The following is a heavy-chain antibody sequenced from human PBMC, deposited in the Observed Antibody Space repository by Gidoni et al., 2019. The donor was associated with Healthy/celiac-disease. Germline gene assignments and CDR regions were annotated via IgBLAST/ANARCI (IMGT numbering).Heavy chain of an antibody. CDR2: ISGSGGST. CDR3: AKDRLLWFGELSDY. J-gene: IGHJ4*02. Sequence: EVQLLESGGGLVQPGGSLRLSCAASGFTFSSYALSWVRQAPGKGLEWVSAISGSGGSTYYADSVKGRFTISRDNSKNTLYLQMNSLRAEDTAVYYCAKDRLLWFGELSDYWGQGTLVTVSS. D-gene: IGHD3-10*01. CDR1: GFTFSSYA. V-gene: IGHV3-23*01.